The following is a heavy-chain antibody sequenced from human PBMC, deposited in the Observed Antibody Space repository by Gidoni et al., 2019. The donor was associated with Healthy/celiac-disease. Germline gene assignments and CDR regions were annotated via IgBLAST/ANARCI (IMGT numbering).Heavy chain of an antibody. V-gene: IGHV3-30*18. J-gene: IGHJ4*02. CDR1: GFTFSSYA. D-gene: IGHD3-22*01. CDR3: AKYEDYYDSSGYYGGYFDY. Sequence: QVQLVESGGGGVQPGGSRRLSCAASGFTFSSYAMHWVRQAPGKGLEWVAVISYDGSNKYYAASVKGRFTISRDNSTNTLYLQMNSLRAEDTAVYYCAKYEDYYDSSGYYGGYFDYWGQGTLVTVSS. CDR2: ISYDGSNK.